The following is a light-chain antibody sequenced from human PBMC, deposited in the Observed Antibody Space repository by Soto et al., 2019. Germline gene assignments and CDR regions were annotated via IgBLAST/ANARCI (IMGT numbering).Light chain of an antibody. J-gene: IGLJ1*01. V-gene: IGLV2-23*02. Sequence: QSAVTQPASVSGSPGQSVTISCSGSAIGNYNLVSWYQHLPGRAPKLFIFEVTMRPSVISDRFSGSKSASTASLTISRLQAEDEGDYYCASYAGSRTYVFGSGTKLTVL. CDR1: SAIGNYNL. CDR3: ASYAGSRTYV. CDR2: EVT.